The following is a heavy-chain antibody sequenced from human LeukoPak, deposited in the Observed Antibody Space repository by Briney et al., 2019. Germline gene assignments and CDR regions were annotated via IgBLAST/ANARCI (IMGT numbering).Heavy chain of an antibody. J-gene: IGHJ4*02. V-gene: IGHV6-1*01. D-gene: IGHD5-18*01. CDR1: GDSVSSNSAA. CDR3: ARSLRGYRFATDY. CDR2: TYYRSKWFN. Sequence: SQTLSLTCVISGDSVSSNSAAWNWIRQSPSRGLEWLGRTYYRSKWFNDYAVSVGSRITINPDTSKNQFSLKLSSVTAADTAVYYCARSLRGYRFATDYWGQGTLVTVSS.